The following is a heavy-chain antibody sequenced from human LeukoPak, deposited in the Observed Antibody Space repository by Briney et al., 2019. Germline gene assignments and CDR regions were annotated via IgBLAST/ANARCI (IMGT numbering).Heavy chain of an antibody. J-gene: IGHJ4*02. CDR3: AKGSVAFDY. CDR2: ISYDGSNK. CDR1: GFTFSSYA. V-gene: IGHV3-30-3*01. D-gene: IGHD4-23*01. Sequence: GGSLRLSCAASGFTFSSYAMHWVRQAPGKGLEWVAVISYDGSNKYYADSVKGRFTISRDNPKNTLYLQMNSLRAEDTAVYYCAKGSVAFDYWGQGTLVTVSS.